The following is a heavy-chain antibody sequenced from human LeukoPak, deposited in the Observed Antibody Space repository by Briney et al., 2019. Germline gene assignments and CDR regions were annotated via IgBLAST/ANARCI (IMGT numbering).Heavy chain of an antibody. J-gene: IGHJ4*02. CDR1: GFTFSNYW. Sequence: GGSLRLSCAASGFTFSNYWMHWVRQAPGKGPVWVSRINSDGSSTSYADSVKGRFTISRDNAKNTLYLQMNSLRAEDTAVYYCARDPKQGGTYWNYFDYWGQGALVTVSP. CDR3: ARDPKQGGTYWNYFDY. CDR2: INSDGSST. D-gene: IGHD1-26*01. V-gene: IGHV3-74*01.